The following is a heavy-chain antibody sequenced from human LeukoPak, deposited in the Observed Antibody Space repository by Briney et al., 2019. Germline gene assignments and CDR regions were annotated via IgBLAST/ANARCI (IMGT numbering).Heavy chain of an antibody. CDR3: ARLDPAEGLNFDY. V-gene: IGHV4-39*01. J-gene: IGHJ4*02. CDR2: IYYSGST. Sequence: PSETLSLPCTVSGGSISSSSYYWGWIRQPPGKGLEWIGSIYYSGSTYYNPSLKSRVTISVDTSKNQFSLKLSSVTAADTAVYYCARLDPAEGLNFDYWGQGTLVTVSS. CDR1: GGSISSSSYY. D-gene: IGHD6-13*01.